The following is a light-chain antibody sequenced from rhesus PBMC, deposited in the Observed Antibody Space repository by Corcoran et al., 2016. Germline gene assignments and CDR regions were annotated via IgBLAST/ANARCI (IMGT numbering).Light chain of an antibody. V-gene: IGKV1-38*01. CDR1: QGVSSY. Sequence: DIQVTQSPSSLSASVGDRVTITCRASQGVSSYLAWYQQKSGKVPKLLIYDASNLQIVVPSRLSGSGSGTEFTLTISALQPEDFASYYCRQRNTYPLTFGQETKVEI. CDR2: DAS. CDR3: RQRNTYPLT. J-gene: IGKJ1*01.